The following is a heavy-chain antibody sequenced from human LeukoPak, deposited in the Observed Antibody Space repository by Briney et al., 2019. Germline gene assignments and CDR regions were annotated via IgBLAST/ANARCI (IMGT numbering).Heavy chain of an antibody. CDR1: GFTFSNYR. D-gene: IGHD5-12*01. CDR2: ISSSSSHI. CDR3: ARAGVATTGDWYFDL. Sequence: GGSLGLSCAASGFTFSNYRMDWVRQAPGKGLEWVSSISSSSSHIYYADSVKGRFTISRDNANNSLYLQMNSLRADDTAVYYCARAGVATTGDWYFDLWGRGTLVTVSS. J-gene: IGHJ2*01. V-gene: IGHV3-21*01.